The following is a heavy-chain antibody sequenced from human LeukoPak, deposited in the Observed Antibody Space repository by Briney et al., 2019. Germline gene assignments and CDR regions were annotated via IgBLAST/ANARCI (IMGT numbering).Heavy chain of an antibody. J-gene: IGHJ4*02. CDR1: GFTFSSYG. V-gene: IGHV3-30*02. CDR2: IRYDGSNK. D-gene: IGHD3-9*01. Sequence: GVSLRLSCAASGFTFSSYGMHWVRQAPGKGLEWVAFIRYDGSNKYYADSVKRRFTISRDNSKNTLYLQMNSLRAEDTAVYYCAKDRYYDIPFDYWGQGTLVTVSS. CDR3: AKDRYYDIPFDY.